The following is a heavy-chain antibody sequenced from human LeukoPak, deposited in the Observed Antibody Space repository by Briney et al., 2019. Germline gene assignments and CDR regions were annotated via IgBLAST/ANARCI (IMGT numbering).Heavy chain of an antibody. CDR1: GYTFTSYG. CDR2: ISAYNGNT. Sequence: ASVKASCKASGYTFTSYGISWVRQAPGQGLEWMGWISAYNGNTNYAQKLQGRVTMTTDTSTSTAYMELRSLRSDDTAVYYCARATYYYDSSGYYYYNWFDPWGQGTLVTVSS. D-gene: IGHD3-22*01. CDR3: ARATYYYDSSGYYYYNWFDP. J-gene: IGHJ5*02. V-gene: IGHV1-18*01.